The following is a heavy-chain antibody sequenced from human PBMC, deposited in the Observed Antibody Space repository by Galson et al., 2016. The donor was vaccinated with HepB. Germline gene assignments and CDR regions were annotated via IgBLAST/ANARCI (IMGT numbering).Heavy chain of an antibody. CDR1: GYSFTSYG. J-gene: IGHJ4*02. Sequence: SVKVSCKASGYSFTSYGVNWVRQAPGQGLEWMGWISPYNGNKNYAEKFQGRFTMTSDTSTTTAYMELTSLTTGDTAVYYCARGGLGYCSSPSCAKDLDYWGQGTLVTVSS. CDR3: ARGGLGYCSSPSCAKDLDY. CDR2: ISPYNGNK. V-gene: IGHV1-18*04. D-gene: IGHD2-2*01.